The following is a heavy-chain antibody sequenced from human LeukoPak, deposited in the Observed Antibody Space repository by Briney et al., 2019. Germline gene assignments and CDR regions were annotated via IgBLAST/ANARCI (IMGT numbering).Heavy chain of an antibody. Sequence: SETLSLTCAVYGGSFSGYYWSWIRQPPGKGLEWIGEINHSGSTNYNPSLKSRVTISLHTSKNQFSLNLSSVTAADAAVYFCARSDWYLRGDAFDIWGQGTMVTVSS. J-gene: IGHJ3*02. V-gene: IGHV4-34*01. CDR1: GGSFSGYY. D-gene: IGHD3-9*01. CDR3: ARSDWYLRGDAFDI. CDR2: INHSGST.